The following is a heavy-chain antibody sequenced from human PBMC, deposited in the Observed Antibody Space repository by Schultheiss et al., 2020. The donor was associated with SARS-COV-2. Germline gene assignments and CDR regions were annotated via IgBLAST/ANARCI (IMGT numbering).Heavy chain of an antibody. CDR2: ISSSGSTI. J-gene: IGHJ6*02. V-gene: IGHV3-48*04. CDR3: AKEVLEVAGRHYGMDV. Sequence: GGSLRLSCAASRFTFSGSAMTWVRQAPGKGLEWVSYISSSGSTIYYADSVKGRFTISRDNAKNSLYLQMNSLRAEDTAVYYCAKEVLEVAGRHYGMDVWGQGTTVTVSS. CDR1: RFTFSGSA. D-gene: IGHD6-19*01.